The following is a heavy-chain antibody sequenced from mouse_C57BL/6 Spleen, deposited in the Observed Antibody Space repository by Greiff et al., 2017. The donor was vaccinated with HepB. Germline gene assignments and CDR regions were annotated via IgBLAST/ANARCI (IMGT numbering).Heavy chain of an antibody. D-gene: IGHD1-1*01. V-gene: IGHV10-3*01. J-gene: IGHJ4*01. CDR3: VREGITTVVAPSMDY. Sequence: GGGLVQPKGSLKLSCAASGFTFNTYAMHWVRQAPGKGLEWVARIRSKSSNYATYYADSVKDRFTIARDDSQSMLYLQMNNLKTEDTAMYYCVREGITTVVAPSMDYWGQGTSVTVSS. CDR2: IRSKSSNYAT. CDR1: GFTFNTYA.